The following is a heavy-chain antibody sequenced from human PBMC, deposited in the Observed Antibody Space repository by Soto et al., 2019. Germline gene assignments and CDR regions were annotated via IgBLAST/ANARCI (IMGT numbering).Heavy chain of an antibody. Sequence: QVQLVQSGAEVKKPGSSVKVSCKASGGTFSSYAISWVRQAPGQGLEWMGGIIPIFGTANYAQKFQGRVTITADESTSTAYMERSSLRAEDKDVYYCAREGYCGGDCSIIFRHWGQGTLVTVSS. CDR2: IIPIFGTA. D-gene: IGHD2-21*02. CDR1: GGTFSSYA. CDR3: AREGYCGGDCSIIFRH. V-gene: IGHV1-69*12. J-gene: IGHJ1*01.